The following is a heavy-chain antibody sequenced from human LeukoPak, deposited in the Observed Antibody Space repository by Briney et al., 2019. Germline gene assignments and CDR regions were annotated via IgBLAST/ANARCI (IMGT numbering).Heavy chain of an antibody. Sequence: ASVKVSCKASGYTFTGYYMYWVRQAPGQGLEWMGRINPNNGGTNYAQNFQGRVTMTRDTSISTAYMELSRLRSDDTAVYYCARDPSASGTYRVYGMDVWGQGTTVTVSS. CDR3: ARDPSASGTYRVYGMDV. D-gene: IGHD3-10*01. J-gene: IGHJ6*02. CDR2: INPNNGGT. CDR1: GYTFTGYY. V-gene: IGHV1-2*06.